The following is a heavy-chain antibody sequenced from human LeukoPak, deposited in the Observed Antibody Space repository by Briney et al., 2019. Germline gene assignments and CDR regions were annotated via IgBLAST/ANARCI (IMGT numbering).Heavy chain of an antibody. CDR3: ARGFARGFGY. CDR1: GFTVSNNY. D-gene: IGHD6-6*01. V-gene: IGHV3-53*01. Sequence: GGSLRLSCAASGFTVSNNYMSWVRQAPGKGLEWVSVIYSGGTTYYTDSVKGRFTISRDSSKNTLYLQMNSLRAEDTAVYYCARGFARGFGYWGQGTLVTVSS. CDR2: IYSGGTT. J-gene: IGHJ4*02.